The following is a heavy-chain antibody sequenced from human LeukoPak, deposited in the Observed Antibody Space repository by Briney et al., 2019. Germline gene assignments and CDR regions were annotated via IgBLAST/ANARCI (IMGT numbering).Heavy chain of an antibody. V-gene: IGHV5-51*01. CDR2: IYPGDSDT. J-gene: IGHJ5*02. CDR3: AGSYSSSWYFNWFDP. Sequence: GESLKISCKGSGYSFTSYWIGWVRQMPGKGLEWMGIIYPGDSDTRYSPSFQGQVTISADKSISTAYLQWSSLKASDTAMYYCAGSYSSSWYFNWFDPWGQGTLVTVSS. D-gene: IGHD6-13*01. CDR1: GYSFTSYW.